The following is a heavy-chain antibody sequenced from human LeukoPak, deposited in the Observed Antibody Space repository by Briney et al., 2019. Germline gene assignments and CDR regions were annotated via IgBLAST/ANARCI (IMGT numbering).Heavy chain of an antibody. Sequence: GGSLRLSCAASGFTFSAYYMSWHRHAPGKGLEWDSYISSSGNTISSADSVKGRLSISRGTAKNSLYLQMNSLRAEDTAVYYCARDYGGSSPFDYWGQGTLVTVSS. D-gene: IGHD4-23*01. CDR1: GFTFSAYY. CDR3: ARDYGGSSPFDY. CDR2: ISSSGNTI. J-gene: IGHJ4*02. V-gene: IGHV3-11*04.